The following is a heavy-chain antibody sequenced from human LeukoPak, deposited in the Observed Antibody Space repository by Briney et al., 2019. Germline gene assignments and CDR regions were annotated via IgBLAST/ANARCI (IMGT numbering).Heavy chain of an antibody. CDR1: GFTFENYW. CDR2: IKQDGSVE. CDR3: ARWAGVTDY. Sequence: GGSLRLSCAASGFTFENYWMSWVRQAQGKGPEWVAHIKQDGSVEHYLDSVKGRFTISRDNAKSSVILQMTSLRAEDTAVYFCARWAGVTDYWGQGTLVTVSS. J-gene: IGHJ4*02. D-gene: IGHD4-23*01. V-gene: IGHV3-7*01.